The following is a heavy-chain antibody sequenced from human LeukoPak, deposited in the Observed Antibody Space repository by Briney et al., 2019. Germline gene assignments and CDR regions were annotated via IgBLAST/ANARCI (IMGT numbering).Heavy chain of an antibody. D-gene: IGHD3-3*01. J-gene: IGHJ1*01. CDR3: ASAAYYDFWSGYYFSEYFQH. Sequence: GGSLRLSCAAPGFTVSTNYMSWVRQAPGKGLEWGSVIYIGGSTSYAASVKGRFTISRDNSKNTLYLQMNSLRAEDTAVYYCASAAYYDFWSGYYFSEYFQHWGQGTLVTVSS. V-gene: IGHV3-53*01. CDR2: IYIGGST. CDR1: GFTVSTNY.